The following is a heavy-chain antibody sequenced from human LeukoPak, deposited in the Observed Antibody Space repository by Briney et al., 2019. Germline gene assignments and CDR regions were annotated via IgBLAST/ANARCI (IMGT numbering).Heavy chain of an antibody. Sequence: SETLSLTCTVSGGSISSYYWSWIRQPPGKGLEWIGYIYYSGSTNYNPSLKSRVTISVDTSKNQFSLKLSSVTAADTAVYYCARETEYYDSSAPMGYAFDIWGQGTMVTVSS. J-gene: IGHJ3*02. D-gene: IGHD3-22*01. CDR2: IYYSGST. CDR3: ARETEYYDSSAPMGYAFDI. V-gene: IGHV4-59*01. CDR1: GGSISSYY.